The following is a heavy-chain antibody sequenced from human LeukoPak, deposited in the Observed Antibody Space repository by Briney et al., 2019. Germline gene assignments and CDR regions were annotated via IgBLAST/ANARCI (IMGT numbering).Heavy chain of an antibody. CDR1: GGSISSGGYY. Sequence: SETLSLTCTVSGGSISSGGYYWSWIRQHPGKGLEWIGYIYYSGSTYYNPSLKSRVTISVDTSKNQFSLKLSSVTAADTAVYYCARRESSIPFDYWGQGTLVTVSS. CDR2: IYYSGST. D-gene: IGHD6-19*01. CDR3: ARRESSIPFDY. J-gene: IGHJ4*02. V-gene: IGHV4-31*03.